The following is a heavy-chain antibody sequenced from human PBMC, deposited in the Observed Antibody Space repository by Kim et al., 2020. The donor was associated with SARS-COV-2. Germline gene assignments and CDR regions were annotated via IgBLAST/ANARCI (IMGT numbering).Heavy chain of an antibody. CDR3: ARDLEVLIGERRGAFDI. Sequence: GGSLRLSCAASGFTVSSNYMSWVRQAPGKGLEWVSVIYSGGSTYYADSVKGRFTISRDNSKNTLYLQMNSLRAEDTAVYYCARDLEVLIGERRGAFDIWGQGTMVTVSS. D-gene: IGHD1-1*01. CDR1: GFTVSSNY. V-gene: IGHV3-53*01. CDR2: IYSGGST. J-gene: IGHJ3*02.